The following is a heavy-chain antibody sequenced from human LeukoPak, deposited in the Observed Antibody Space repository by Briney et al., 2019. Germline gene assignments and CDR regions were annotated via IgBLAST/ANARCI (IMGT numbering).Heavy chain of an antibody. CDR1: GDRLSNNTAA. CDR2: TYYMSKWSN. D-gene: IGHD2-15*01. V-gene: IGHV6-1*01. CDR3: ARGMSVVAATRNVSFDP. J-gene: IGHJ5*02. Sequence: SQTLSLTCALSGDRLSNNTAAWNWIRQSPSRGLEWLRRTYYMSKWSNEYAVSVNSRITINPDTSMNKFYLPLSSVSPDETAVYYCARGMSVVAATRNVSFDPWGQGTLVTVSS.